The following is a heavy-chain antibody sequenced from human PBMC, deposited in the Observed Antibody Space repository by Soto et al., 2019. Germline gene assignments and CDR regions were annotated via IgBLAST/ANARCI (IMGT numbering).Heavy chain of an antibody. CDR3: VRTARQGAVAPHWFDR. J-gene: IGHJ5*02. Sequence: GASVKVSCKASGYTFTGYYMHWVRQAPGQGLEWMGWINPNSGGTNYAQKFQGRVTMTRDTSISTAYMELSRLRSDDTAVYYCVRTARQGAVAPHWFDRWGQGTQVTVSS. CDR1: GYTFTGYY. D-gene: IGHD2-21*02. CDR2: INPNSGGT. V-gene: IGHV1-2*02.